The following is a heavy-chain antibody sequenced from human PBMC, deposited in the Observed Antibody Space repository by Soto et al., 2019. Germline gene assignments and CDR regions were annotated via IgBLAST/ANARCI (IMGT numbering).Heavy chain of an antibody. CDR3: AVGGNYLSMDV. CDR2: INPDGGGT. V-gene: IGHV1-46*01. Sequence: ASVKVSCKASGYTFTSYYMHWVRLAPGQGLEWMGIINPDGGGTSYAQQFQGRVIMTRDTSTSTVYMEMSSLRSEDTAVYYCAVGGNYLSMDVWGQGPTVTVS. D-gene: IGHD4-4*01. CDR1: GYTFTSYY. J-gene: IGHJ6*02.